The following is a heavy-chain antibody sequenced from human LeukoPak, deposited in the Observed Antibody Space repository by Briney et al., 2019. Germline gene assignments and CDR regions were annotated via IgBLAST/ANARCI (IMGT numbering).Heavy chain of an antibody. CDR3: ARGDILTGYTN. CDR1: GGSISSYY. CDR2: IYYSGST. V-gene: IGHV4-39*07. J-gene: IGHJ4*02. D-gene: IGHD3-9*01. Sequence: SETLSLTCTVSGGSISSYYWSWIRQPPGKGLEWIGSIYYSGSTYYNPSLKSRVTISVDTSKNQFSLKLSSVTAADTAVYYCARGDILTGYTNWGQGTLVTVSS.